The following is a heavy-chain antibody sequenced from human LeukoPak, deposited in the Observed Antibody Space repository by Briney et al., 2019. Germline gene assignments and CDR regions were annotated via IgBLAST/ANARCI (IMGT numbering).Heavy chain of an antibody. D-gene: IGHD3-22*01. CDR2: IDQDGSSK. CDR3: ARGRRYYDSSGYRYYYMDV. CDR1: GFTLSSYW. Sequence: PGESLRLSCAASGFTLSSYWMSWVRQAPGKGLEWVANIDQDGSSKHYVDSVKGRFTISRDNAKNSLYLQMNSLRAEDTAVYYCARGRRYYDSSGYRYYYMDVWGKGTTVTVSS. V-gene: IGHV3-7*01. J-gene: IGHJ6*03.